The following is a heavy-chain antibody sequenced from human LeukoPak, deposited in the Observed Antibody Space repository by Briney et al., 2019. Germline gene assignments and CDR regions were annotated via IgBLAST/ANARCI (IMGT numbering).Heavy chain of an antibody. CDR1: GGSISSYY. CDR2: IYYSGST. D-gene: IGHD6-13*01. J-gene: IGHJ4*02. CDR3: ARARGQAADQIDY. Sequence: KTSETLSLTCTVSGGSISSYYWSGIRQPPGKGLEWIGYIYYSGSTNYNPSLKSRVTISVDTSKNQFSLKLSSVTAADTAVYYCARARGQAADQIDYWGQGTLVTVSS. V-gene: IGHV4-59*01.